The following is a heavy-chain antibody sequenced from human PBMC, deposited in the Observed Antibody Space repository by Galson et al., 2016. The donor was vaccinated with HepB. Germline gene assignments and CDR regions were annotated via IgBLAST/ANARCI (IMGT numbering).Heavy chain of an antibody. Sequence: TLSLTCTVCGGAISSTAYHWAWIRQPPGKGLEWIGSIYYDGKTYYKPSLMSRVTLFVDTSKNHFSLKLTSVTAADTAVYYCARETRSSPDNWGQGTLVTVSS. V-gene: IGHV4-39*02. CDR2: IYYDGKT. J-gene: IGHJ4*02. CDR3: ARETRSSPDN. CDR1: GGAISSTAYH. D-gene: IGHD6-6*01.